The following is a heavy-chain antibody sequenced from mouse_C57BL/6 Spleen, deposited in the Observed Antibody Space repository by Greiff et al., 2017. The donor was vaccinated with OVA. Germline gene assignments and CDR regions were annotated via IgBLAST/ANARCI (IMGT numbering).Heavy chain of an antibody. CDR2: ISSGSSTI. V-gene: IGHV5-17*01. D-gene: IGHD2-12*01. J-gene: IGHJ4*01. CDR1: GFTFSDYG. Sequence: EVMLVESGGGLVKPGGSLKLSCAASGFTFSDYGMHWVRQAPEKGLEWVAYISSGSSTIYYADTVKGRFTISRDNAKNTLFLQMTSLRSEDTAVYYGARWEEYDGGYARDYWGQGTSVTVSS. CDR3: ARWEEYDGGYARDY.